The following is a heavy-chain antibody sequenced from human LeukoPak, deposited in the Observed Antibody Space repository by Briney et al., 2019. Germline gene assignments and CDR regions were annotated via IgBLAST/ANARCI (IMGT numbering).Heavy chain of an antibody. D-gene: IGHD4-17*01. CDR1: GFTFSSYA. CDR2: ISGSGGST. Sequence: GGSLRLSCAASGFTFSSYAMSWVRQAPGKGLEWVSAISGSGGSTYYADSVKGRFTISRDNSKNTLHLQMNSLRAEDTAVYYXXXXXXVTARGGYFDYWGQGTLVTVSS. J-gene: IGHJ4*02. V-gene: IGHV3-23*01. CDR3: XXXXXVTARGGYFDY.